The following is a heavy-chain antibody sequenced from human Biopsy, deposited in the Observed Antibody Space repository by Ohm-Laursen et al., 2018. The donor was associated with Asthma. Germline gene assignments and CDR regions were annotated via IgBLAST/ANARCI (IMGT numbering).Heavy chain of an antibody. Sequence: GASVKVSCKASGGTFRTYAFNWVRRAPGQGLEWMGGIIPMYGVPKVAQKFQGRVTITADESTSTAYMEMSSLRSEDTAVYYCTRWSLRVRDTPNDYWGQGTLVTVSS. V-gene: IGHV1-69*13. J-gene: IGHJ4*02. D-gene: IGHD3-16*01. CDR3: TRWSLRVRDTPNDY. CDR1: GGTFRTYA. CDR2: IIPMYGVP.